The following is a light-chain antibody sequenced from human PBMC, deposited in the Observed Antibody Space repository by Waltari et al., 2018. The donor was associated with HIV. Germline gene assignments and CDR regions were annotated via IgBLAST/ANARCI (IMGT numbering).Light chain of an antibody. Sequence: QTVVTQEPSFSVSPGGTVTLTCGLSSGSVSTSYYPSWYQQTPGQAPRTLIYSTTTRPSGVPDRFSGSILGNKAALTITGAQADDESDYYCVLYMGGGIWVFGGGTKVTVL. CDR3: VLYMGGGIWV. CDR1: SGSVSTSYY. J-gene: IGLJ3*02. V-gene: IGLV8-61*01. CDR2: STT.